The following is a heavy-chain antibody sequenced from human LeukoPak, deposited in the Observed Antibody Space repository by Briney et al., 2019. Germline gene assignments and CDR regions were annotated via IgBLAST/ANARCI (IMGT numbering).Heavy chain of an antibody. D-gene: IGHD3-22*01. Sequence: GASVKVSCKASGYTFTSYGISWVRQAPGQGLEWMGWISAYNGNTNYAQKLQGRVTMTTDTSTSTAYMELRSLRSDDTAVYYCARDTGDYYDSSGYDAFDIWGQGTMVTVSS. CDR1: GYTFTSYG. J-gene: IGHJ3*02. CDR2: ISAYNGNT. V-gene: IGHV1-18*01. CDR3: ARDTGDYYDSSGYDAFDI.